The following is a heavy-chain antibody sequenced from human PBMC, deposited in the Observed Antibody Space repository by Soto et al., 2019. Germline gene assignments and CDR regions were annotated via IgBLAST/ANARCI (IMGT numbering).Heavy chain of an antibody. Sequence: QVQLVESGGGLVKPGGSLRLSCAASGFTFSDYYMSWIRQAPGKGLEWVSYISSSSSYTNYADSVKGRFTISRDNAKNSLYLQMNSLRAEDTAVYYCARLTTVTTGAFDIWGQGTMVTVSS. CDR2: ISSSSSYT. CDR1: GFTFSDYY. D-gene: IGHD4-17*01. J-gene: IGHJ3*02. V-gene: IGHV3-11*06. CDR3: ARLTTVTTGAFDI.